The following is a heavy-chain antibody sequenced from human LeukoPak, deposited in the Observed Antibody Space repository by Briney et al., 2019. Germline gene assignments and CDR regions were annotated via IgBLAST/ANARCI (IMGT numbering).Heavy chain of an antibody. J-gene: IGHJ4*02. V-gene: IGHV4-59*08. CDR2: IHYTGST. CDR1: GDYINGHY. Sequence: SETLSLTCTVSGDYINGHYWSWIRQPPGKGLEWIGYIHYTGSTNYNPSLASRVTISVDTSKTQFSLSLSSVTAADTAVYYCARTSASGGYWGQGTLVIASS. CDR3: ARTSASGGY. D-gene: IGHD3-10*01.